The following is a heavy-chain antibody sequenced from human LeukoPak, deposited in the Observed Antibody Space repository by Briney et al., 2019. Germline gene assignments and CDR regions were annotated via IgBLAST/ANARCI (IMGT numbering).Heavy chain of an antibody. CDR2: IKSKTDGGTT. D-gene: IGHD3-22*01. CDR3: TTASIVVAITDGPDY. V-gene: IGHV3-15*01. Sequence: GGSLRLSCAASGFTFSNAWMSWVRQAPGKGLEWVGRIKSKTDGGTTDYAAPVKGRFTISRDDSKNTLYLQMNSLKTEDTAVYYCTTASIVVAITDGPDYWGQGTLVTVSS. J-gene: IGHJ4*02. CDR1: GFTFSNAW.